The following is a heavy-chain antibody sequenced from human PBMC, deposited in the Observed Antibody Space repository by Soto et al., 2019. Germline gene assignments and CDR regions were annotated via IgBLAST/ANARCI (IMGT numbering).Heavy chain of an antibody. D-gene: IGHD6-13*01. J-gene: IGHJ6*02. V-gene: IGHV3-30-3*01. CDR3: ARAPNHVYSSSWYPYYYYGMDV. CDR1: GFTFSSYA. CDR2: ISYDGSNK. Sequence: GGSLRLSCAASGFTFSSYAMHWVRQAPGKGLEWVAVISYDGSNKYYADSVKGRFTISRDNSKNTLYLQMNSLRAEDTAVYYCARAPNHVYSSSWYPYYYYGMDVWGQGTAVTVSS.